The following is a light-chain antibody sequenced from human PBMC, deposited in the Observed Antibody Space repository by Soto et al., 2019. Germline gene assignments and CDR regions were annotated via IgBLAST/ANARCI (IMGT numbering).Light chain of an antibody. V-gene: IGKV1-5*03. Sequence: DIQMTQSPSTLSASVGDRVTITCRASQSISSWLAWYQQKPGTAPNLLIYKASTLQGGVPSRFSGSGSGTEFTLTISSLQPDDSAIYYCQQYSDNWTFGQGTKVEI. J-gene: IGKJ1*01. CDR2: KAS. CDR3: QQYSDNWT. CDR1: QSISSW.